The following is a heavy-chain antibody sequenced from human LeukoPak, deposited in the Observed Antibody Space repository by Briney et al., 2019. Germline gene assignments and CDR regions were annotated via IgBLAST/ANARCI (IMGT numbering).Heavy chain of an antibody. CDR1: GYTFTTDY. Sequence: ASVKVSCKASGYTFTTDYIHWVRQAPGQGLEWMGIINPSGGSTTYAQKFQGRVIMTRDTSISTAYMELSRLRSDDTAVYYCAAHPRPGVTIFDMDVWGKGTTVTVSS. CDR2: INPSGGST. J-gene: IGHJ6*03. CDR3: AAHPRPGVTIFDMDV. V-gene: IGHV1-46*01. D-gene: IGHD3-3*01.